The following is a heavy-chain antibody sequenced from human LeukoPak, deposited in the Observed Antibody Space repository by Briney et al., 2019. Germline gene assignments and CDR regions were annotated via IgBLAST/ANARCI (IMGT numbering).Heavy chain of an antibody. CDR1: GFTFSDYY. V-gene: IGHV3-11*01. D-gene: IGHD1-26*01. Sequence: GGSLRLSCAASGFTFSDYYMSWIRQAPGKGLEWVSYISSSGSTIYYADSVKGRFTISRDNAKNSLYLQMNSLRAEDTALYYCARAGGATSYYYYYMDVWGKGTTVTVSS. CDR2: ISSSGSTI. CDR3: ARAGGATSYYYYYMDV. J-gene: IGHJ6*03.